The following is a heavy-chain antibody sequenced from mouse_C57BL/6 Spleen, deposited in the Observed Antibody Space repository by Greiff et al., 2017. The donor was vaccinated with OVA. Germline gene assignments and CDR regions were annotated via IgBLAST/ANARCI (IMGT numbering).Heavy chain of an antibody. V-gene: IGHV3-1*01. Sequence: ESGPGMVKPSQSLSLTCTVTGYSITSGYDWHWIRHFPGNNLEWMGYISYSGSTNYNPSLKSRISITHDTSKNHFFLKLNSVTTEDTATYYCARHYYGSSYWYFDVWGTGTTVTVSS. CDR2: ISYSGST. J-gene: IGHJ1*03. D-gene: IGHD1-1*01. CDR3: ARHYYGSSYWYFDV. CDR1: GYSITSGYD.